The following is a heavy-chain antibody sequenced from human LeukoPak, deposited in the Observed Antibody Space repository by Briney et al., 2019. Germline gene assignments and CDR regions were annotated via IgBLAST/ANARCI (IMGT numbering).Heavy chain of an antibody. CDR3: ARALPWGYASPG. CDR2: IYYSGST. Sequence: ASQTLSLTCTVSGGSISSGSYYWSWIRQPAGKGLEWIGRIYYSGSTYYNPSLKSRVTISVDTSKNQFSLNLTSVTAADTAMYYCARALPWGYASPGWGQGTLVTVSS. D-gene: IGHD3-16*01. J-gene: IGHJ4*02. CDR1: GGSISSGSYY. V-gene: IGHV4-61*02.